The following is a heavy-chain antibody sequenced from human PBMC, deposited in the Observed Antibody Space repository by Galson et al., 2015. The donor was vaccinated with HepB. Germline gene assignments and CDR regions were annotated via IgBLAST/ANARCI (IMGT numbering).Heavy chain of an antibody. Sequence: SVKVSCKASGGTFSSYAISRVRQAPGQGLEWMGGIIPIFGTANYAQKFQGRVTITADKSTSTAYMELSSLRSEDTAVYYCAVHSSSSDDAFDIWGQGTMVTVSS. D-gene: IGHD6-13*01. CDR3: AVHSSSSDDAFDI. J-gene: IGHJ3*02. CDR1: GGTFSSYA. CDR2: IIPIFGTA. V-gene: IGHV1-69*06.